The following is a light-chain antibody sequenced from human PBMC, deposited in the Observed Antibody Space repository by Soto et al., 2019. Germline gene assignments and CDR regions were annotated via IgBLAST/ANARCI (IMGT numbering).Light chain of an antibody. V-gene: IGKV1-33*01. CDR1: PDISNY. Sequence: DIQMTQSPSSLSASVGDRVTITCQSSPDISNYLNWYQQKPGKAPKLLIYDASNLETGVPSRFSGSGSGTDFTFTISSLQPEDIATYYCPQYDNLLTFGGGTKVAIK. CDR3: PQYDNLLT. CDR2: DAS. J-gene: IGKJ4*01.